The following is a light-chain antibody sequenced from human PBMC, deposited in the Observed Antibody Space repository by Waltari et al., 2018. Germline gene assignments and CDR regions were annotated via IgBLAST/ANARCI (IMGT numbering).Light chain of an antibody. CDR3: QQYGSSPSWT. V-gene: IGKV3-20*01. CDR1: QSVSSSY. CDR2: GAS. Sequence: IVLTQSPGTLSLSPRERATLACRASQSVSSSYLAWYQQKPGQAPSLLIYGASSRATGIPDRFSGSGSGTDFTLTISRLEPEDFAVYYCQQYGSSPSWTFGQGTKVEIK. J-gene: IGKJ1*01.